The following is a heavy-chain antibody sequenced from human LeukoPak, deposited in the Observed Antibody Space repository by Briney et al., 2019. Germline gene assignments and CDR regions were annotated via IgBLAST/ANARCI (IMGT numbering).Heavy chain of an antibody. J-gene: IGHJ5*02. D-gene: IGHD3-10*01. V-gene: IGHV4-39*07. Sequence: ASETLSLTCTVSGGSISSSSYYWGWIRQPPGKGLEWIGSIYYSGSTYYNPSLKSRVTISVDTSKNQFSLKLSSVTAADTAVYYCARDSRAMVRGVIITHYRGTRENWFDPWGQGTLVTVSS. CDR1: GGSISSSSYY. CDR2: IYYSGST. CDR3: ARDSRAMVRGVIITHYRGTRENWFDP.